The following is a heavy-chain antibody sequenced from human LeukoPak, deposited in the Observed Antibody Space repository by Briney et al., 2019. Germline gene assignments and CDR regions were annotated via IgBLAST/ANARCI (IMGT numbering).Heavy chain of an antibody. CDR3: AKDSILEWLKWFDP. CDR2: IYSGGST. J-gene: IGHJ5*02. Sequence: GGSLRLSCAASGFTVSSNYMGWVRQAPGKGLEWVSVIYSGGSTYYADSVKGRFTISRDNSKNTLYLQMNSLRAVDTAVYYCAKDSILEWLKWFDPWGQGTLVTVSS. V-gene: IGHV3-53*01. D-gene: IGHD3-3*01. CDR1: GFTVSSNY.